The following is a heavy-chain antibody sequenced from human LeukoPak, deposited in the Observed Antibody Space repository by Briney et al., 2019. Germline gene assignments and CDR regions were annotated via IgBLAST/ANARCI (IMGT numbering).Heavy chain of an antibody. CDR2: ISGSGGST. CDR1: GFTFSSYS. V-gene: IGHV3-23*01. J-gene: IGHJ4*02. Sequence: GGSLRLSCAASGFTFSSYSMNWVRQAPGKGLEWVSAISGSGGSTYYADSVKGRFTISRDNSKNTLYLQMNSLRAEDTAVYYCAKNLYGDYVGFGYWGQGTLVTVSS. CDR3: AKNLYGDYVGFGY. D-gene: IGHD4-17*01.